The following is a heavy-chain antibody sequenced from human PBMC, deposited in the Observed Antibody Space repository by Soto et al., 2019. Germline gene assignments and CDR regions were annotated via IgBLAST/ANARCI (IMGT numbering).Heavy chain of an antibody. CDR1: GGSISSSNW. D-gene: IGHD3-10*01. J-gene: IGHJ6*02. Sequence: PSETLSLTCAVSGGSISSSNWWSWVRQPPGKGLEWIGGIYHSGSTNYNPSLKSRVTISVDKSKNQFSLKLSSVTAADTAVYYCARGQLLWFGELSEDYYYYGMDVWGQGTTVTVSS. CDR2: IYHSGST. CDR3: ARGQLLWFGELSEDYYYYGMDV. V-gene: IGHV4-4*02.